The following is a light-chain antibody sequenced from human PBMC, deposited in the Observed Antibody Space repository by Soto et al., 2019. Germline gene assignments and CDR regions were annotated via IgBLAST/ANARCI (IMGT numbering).Light chain of an antibody. CDR3: SSYAGSNNLDV. V-gene: IGLV2-8*01. CDR1: SSDVGGYNY. J-gene: IGLJ1*01. Sequence: QSALTQPPSASGSPGQSVTISCTGTSSDVGGYNYVSWYQQHPGKAPKLMIHEVSKRPSGVPDRFSGSKSGNTASLTVSGLQAEDEADHYCSSYAGSNNLDVFGTGTKVTVL. CDR2: EVS.